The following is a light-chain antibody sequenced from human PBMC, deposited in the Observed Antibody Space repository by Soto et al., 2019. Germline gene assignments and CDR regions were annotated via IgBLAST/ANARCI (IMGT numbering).Light chain of an antibody. J-gene: IGLJ2*01. V-gene: IGLV3-1*01. CDR2: QDT. Sequence: SYELTQPPSVSVSPGQTATITCSGDKLGERYVCWYQQKPGQSPVLVLYQDTKRPSGIPERFSGSNSGNTAALTISGTQAMDEADSYRQAWDRTAPVVFGGGTKLTVL. CDR1: KLGERY. CDR3: QAWDRTAPVV.